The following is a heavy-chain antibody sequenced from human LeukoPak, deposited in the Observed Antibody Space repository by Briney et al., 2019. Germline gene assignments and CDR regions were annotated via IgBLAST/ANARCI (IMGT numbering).Heavy chain of an antibody. J-gene: IGHJ4*02. Sequence: PGGSLRLSCAASGFTFSSYWMSWVRQAPGKGLEWVANIKQDGSEKYYVDSVKGRFTISRDNAKNSLYLQMNTLRAEDTAVYYCARENYGSGSYPDYWGQGTLVTVSS. D-gene: IGHD3-10*01. CDR1: GFTFSSYW. CDR3: ARENYGSGSYPDY. CDR2: IKQDGSEK. V-gene: IGHV3-7*01.